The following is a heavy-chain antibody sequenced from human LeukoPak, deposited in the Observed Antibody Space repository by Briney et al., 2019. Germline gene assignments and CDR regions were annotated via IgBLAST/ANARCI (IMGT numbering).Heavy chain of an antibody. CDR3: ARGIAAAGRANNWFDP. Sequence: SETLSLTCAVYGGSFSGYYWSWIRQPPGKGLEWIGEINHSGSTNYNPSLKSRDTISVDTSKNQFSLKLSSVTAADTAVYYCARGIAAAGRANNWFDPWGQGTLVTVSS. J-gene: IGHJ5*02. CDR2: INHSGST. D-gene: IGHD6-13*01. V-gene: IGHV4-34*01. CDR1: GGSFSGYY.